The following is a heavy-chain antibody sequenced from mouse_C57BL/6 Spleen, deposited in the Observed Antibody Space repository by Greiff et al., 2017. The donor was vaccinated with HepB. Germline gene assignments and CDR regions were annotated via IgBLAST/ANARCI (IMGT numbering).Heavy chain of an antibody. Sequence: EVKLVESGGGLVQPKGSLKLSCAASGFSFNTYAMNWVRQAPGKGLEWVARIRSKSNNYATYYADSVKDRFTISRDDSESMLYLQMNNLKTEDTAMYYCVRQDYYGSLYAMDYWGQGTSVTVSS. V-gene: IGHV10-1*01. CDR2: IRSKSNNYAT. CDR3: VRQDYYGSLYAMDY. D-gene: IGHD1-1*01. CDR1: GFSFNTYA. J-gene: IGHJ4*01.